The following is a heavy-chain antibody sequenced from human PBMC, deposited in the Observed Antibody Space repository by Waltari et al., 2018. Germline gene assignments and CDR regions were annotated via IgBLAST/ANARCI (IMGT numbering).Heavy chain of an antibody. J-gene: IGHJ4*02. CDR2: IYYSGST. CDR3: ARDRGYSSSYAVFDY. Sequence: QVQLQESGPGLVKPSQTLSLTCTVSGGSISSGCYYWSWIRQHPGKGLEWIGYIYYSGSTYYNPSLKSRVTISVDTSKNQFSLKLSSVTAADTAVYYCARDRGYSSSYAVFDYWGQGTLVTVSS. D-gene: IGHD6-6*01. CDR1: GGSISSGCYY. V-gene: IGHV4-31*03.